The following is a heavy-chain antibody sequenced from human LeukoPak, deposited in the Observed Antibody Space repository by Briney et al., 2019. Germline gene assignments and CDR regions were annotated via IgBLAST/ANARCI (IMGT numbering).Heavy chain of an antibody. CDR2: IIPIFVTA. D-gene: IGHD5-12*01. V-gene: IGHV1-69*13. CDR3: ARKQIGGYRTPLHDAFDI. J-gene: IGHJ3*02. Sequence: SVKASCKASGGTLSSYAISWVRQAPGQGREWRGGIIPIFVTANYAHKFQGRVTITADESTSTAYMELSSLGSEDTAVYYCARKQIGGYRTPLHDAFDIWGQGTMVTVSS. CDR1: GGTLSSYA.